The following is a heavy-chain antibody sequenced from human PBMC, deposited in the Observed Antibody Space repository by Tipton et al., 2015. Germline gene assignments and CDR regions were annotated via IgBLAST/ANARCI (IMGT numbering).Heavy chain of an antibody. D-gene: IGHD2-15*01. CDR1: GVSISSYY. CDR3: AAFCYGGNCPDY. V-gene: IGHV4-59*01. J-gene: IGHJ4*02. Sequence: TLSLICTVSGVSISSYYWTWIRQPPGKGLQWVGNVFHTGATSYNSSLKSRLTFSIDTSKNQVSLRLSSVTAADTAVYYCAAFCYGGNCPDYWGQGTLVTVSS. CDR2: VFHTGAT.